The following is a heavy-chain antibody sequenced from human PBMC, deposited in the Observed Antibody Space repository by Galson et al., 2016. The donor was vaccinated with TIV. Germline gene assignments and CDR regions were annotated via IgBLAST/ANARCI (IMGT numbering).Heavy chain of an antibody. J-gene: IGHJ4*02. CDR3: ARRVVGTGYEY. Sequence: PLSLTCTVSGGSINSDGYHWSWIRQSAGKEPEWIGRIYSSGSTNYNPSLWSRVTISLDVSRNQFSLKLSSVTAADTALYYCARRVVGTGYEYWGQGIPVTVSS. D-gene: IGHD6-13*01. V-gene: IGHV4-61*02. CDR2: IYSSGST. CDR1: GGSINSDGYH.